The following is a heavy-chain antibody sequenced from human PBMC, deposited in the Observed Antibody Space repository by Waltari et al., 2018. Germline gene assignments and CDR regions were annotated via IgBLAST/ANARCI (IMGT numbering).Heavy chain of an antibody. V-gene: IGHV3-74*01. J-gene: IGHJ4*02. CDR3: ASGYCTNGVCYSFDY. CDR1: GFTFSSYW. Sequence: EVQLVESGGGLVQPGGSLRLSCAASGFTFSSYWMHWVRQAPGKGLVWVSRINSDGSSTSYADSVKGRFTISRDNAKNTLYLQMNSLRAEDTAVYYCASGYCTNGVCYSFDYWGQGTLVTVSS. D-gene: IGHD2-8*01. CDR2: INSDGSST.